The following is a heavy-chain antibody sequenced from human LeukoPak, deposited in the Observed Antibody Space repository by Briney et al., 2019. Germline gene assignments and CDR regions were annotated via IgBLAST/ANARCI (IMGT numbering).Heavy chain of an antibody. J-gene: IGHJ4*02. D-gene: IGHD3-10*01. Sequence: ASVKVSCKASGYTFTGYYMRWVRQAPGQGLEWMGWINPNSGGTNYAQKFQGRVTMTRDTSISTAYMELSRLRSDDTAVYYCARVNYGSGSYFFDYWGQGTLVTVSS. CDR2: INPNSGGT. V-gene: IGHV1-2*02. CDR1: GYTFTGYY. CDR3: ARVNYGSGSYFFDY.